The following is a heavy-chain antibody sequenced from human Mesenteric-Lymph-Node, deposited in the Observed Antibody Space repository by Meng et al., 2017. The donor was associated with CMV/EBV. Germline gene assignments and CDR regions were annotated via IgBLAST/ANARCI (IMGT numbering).Heavy chain of an antibody. D-gene: IGHD1-20*01. CDR3: AREGNWNDFDY. V-gene: IGHV1-18*04. CDR1: GYTFTSYG. Sequence: SCKASGYTFTSYGISWVRQAPGQGLEWMGWISAYNGNTNYAQKLQGRVTMTTDTSTSTAYTELRSLRSDDTAVYYCAREGNWNDFDYWGQGTLVTISS. J-gene: IGHJ4*02. CDR2: ISAYNGNT.